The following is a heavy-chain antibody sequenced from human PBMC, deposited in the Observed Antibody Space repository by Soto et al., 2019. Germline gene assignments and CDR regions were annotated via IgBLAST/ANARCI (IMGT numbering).Heavy chain of an antibody. CDR1: GGSVSSSFFY. Sequence: SETRSLTCTVSGGSVSSSFFYWSWVRQPPGQRLEWIGYIYYTGTTNYNPSLASRVAMSVDTPKKQFTLNLRSLTAADTARYYCARLKTSSGWSLFDSWGQGMLVTVSS. V-gene: IGHV4-61*01. CDR3: ARLKTSSGWSLFDS. CDR2: IYYTGTT. D-gene: IGHD6-13*01. J-gene: IGHJ4*02.